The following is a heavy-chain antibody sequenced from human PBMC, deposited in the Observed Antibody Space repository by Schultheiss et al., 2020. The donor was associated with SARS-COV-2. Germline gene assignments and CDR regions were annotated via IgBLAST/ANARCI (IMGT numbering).Heavy chain of an antibody. CDR1: GGSISSSSYY. CDR2: IYYSGST. V-gene: IGHV4-39*01. D-gene: IGHD2-2*01. J-gene: IGHJ6*02. CDR3: ARLPSYCSSTSCRKKLYYYYGMDF. Sequence: SETLSLTCTVSGGSISSSSYYWGWIRQPPGKGLEWIGSIYYSGSTYYNPSLKSRVTISVDTSKNQFSLKLSSVTAADTAVYYCARLPSYCSSTSCRKKLYYYYGMDFWGQGTTVTVSS.